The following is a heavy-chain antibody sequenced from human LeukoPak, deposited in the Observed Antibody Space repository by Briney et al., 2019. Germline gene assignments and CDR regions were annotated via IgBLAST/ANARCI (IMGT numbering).Heavy chain of an antibody. D-gene: IGHD2-8*02. J-gene: IGHJ4*02. Sequence: LRLSXAASGXTFSSYGMHWVRQAPGKGLEWVAVISYDGSNKYYADSVKGRFTISRDNSKNTLYLQMNSLRAEDTAVYYCAKDLRYCGFDYWGQGTLVTVSS. CDR2: ISYDGSNK. CDR1: GXTFSSYG. V-gene: IGHV3-30*18. CDR3: AKDLRYCGFDY.